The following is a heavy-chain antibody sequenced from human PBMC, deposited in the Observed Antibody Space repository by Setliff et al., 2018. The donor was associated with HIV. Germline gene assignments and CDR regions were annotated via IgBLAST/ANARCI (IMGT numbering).Heavy chain of an antibody. J-gene: IGHJ4*02. CDR3: AREFSWSAFYFDS. CDR2: INSNSGGT. CDR1: GYSFTGYY. D-gene: IGHD2-8*02. V-gene: IGHV1-2*02. Sequence: ASVKVSCKASGYSFTGYYMNWMRQAPGQGLEWMGWINSNSGGTNYAQKFQGRVTVTRDTSISTAYMELSRLRSDDTAVYYCAREFSWSAFYFDSWGQGTQVTVPQ.